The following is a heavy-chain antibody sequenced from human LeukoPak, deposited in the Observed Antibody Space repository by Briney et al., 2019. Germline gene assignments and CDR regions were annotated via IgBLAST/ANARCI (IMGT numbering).Heavy chain of an antibody. CDR1: GFTFNGYS. Sequence: GGSLRLSCTASGFTFNGYSMNWVRQAPGKGLEWVSYISSSSSTIYYADSVKGRFTISRDNAKNSLCLQMNSLRDEDTAVYYCARDAPPTYYYDSSGPNWFDPWGQGTLVTVSS. J-gene: IGHJ5*02. CDR3: ARDAPPTYYYDSSGPNWFDP. CDR2: ISSSSSTI. D-gene: IGHD3-22*01. V-gene: IGHV3-48*02.